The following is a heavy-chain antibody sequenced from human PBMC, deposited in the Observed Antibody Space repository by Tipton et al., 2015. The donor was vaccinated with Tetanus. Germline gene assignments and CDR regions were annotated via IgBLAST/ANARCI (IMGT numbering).Heavy chain of an antibody. V-gene: IGHV4-4*07. CDR2: IYGSGST. CDR1: GGSIHGFY. D-gene: IGHD2-8*01. CDR3: ARVLRYSTIGGWDDAFDI. Sequence: TLSLTCTVSGGSIHGFYWTWIRQSAGKALEWIGRIYGSGSTTIYNPSLKSRVAMSMDTSRNQFSLTLTSVTVADTAVYYCARVLRYSTIGGWDDAFDIWGQGTRVSVSS. J-gene: IGHJ3*02.